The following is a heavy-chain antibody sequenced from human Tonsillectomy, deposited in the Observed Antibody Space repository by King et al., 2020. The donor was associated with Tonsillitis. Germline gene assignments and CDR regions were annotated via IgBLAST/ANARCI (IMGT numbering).Heavy chain of an antibody. J-gene: IGHJ6*03. CDR3: AGHTDGDPYHYYYMDV. CDR2: IYYSGST. CDR1: GGSISNFY. D-gene: IGHD4-17*01. Sequence: VQLQESGPGLVKPSETLSLTCTVSGGSISNFYWSWIRQPPGKGLEWIGRIYYSGSTNYNPSLKSRVTMSVDTSKNQFSLKLSSVTAADTAVYYCAGHTDGDPYHYYYMDVWGKGTTVTVSS. V-gene: IGHV4-59*08.